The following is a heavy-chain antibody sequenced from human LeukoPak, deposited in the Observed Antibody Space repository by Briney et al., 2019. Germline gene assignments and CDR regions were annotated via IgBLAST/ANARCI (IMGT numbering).Heavy chain of an antibody. Sequence: GESLKISCKGSGYSFTSYWIGWVRQMPGKGLEWMGIIYPGDSDTRYSPSFQGQVTISADKSISTAYLQWSSLKASDTAMYYCARRPGIAAAGTIAVAGTAPENFDDYWGQGTLVTVSS. CDR2: IYPGDSDT. D-gene: IGHD6-13*01. J-gene: IGHJ4*02. CDR1: GYSFTSYW. CDR3: ARRPGIAAAGTIAVAGTAPENFDDY. V-gene: IGHV5-51*01.